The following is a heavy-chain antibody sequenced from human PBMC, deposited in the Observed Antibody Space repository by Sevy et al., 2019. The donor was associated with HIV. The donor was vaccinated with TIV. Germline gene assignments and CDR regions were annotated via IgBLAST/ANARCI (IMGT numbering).Heavy chain of an antibody. V-gene: IGHV3-48*02. D-gene: IGHD3-10*01. CDR3: ARDYKGDELAIDY. CDR1: GFTFSSYS. CDR2: INGGGRSI. Sequence: GGSLRLSCAASGFTFSSYSMNWVRQAPGKGLEWVSYINGGGRSIYYADSVKGRFTISRDNAKNSLYLQMNSLREEDTAVYYCARDYKGDELAIDYWGQGTLVTVSS. J-gene: IGHJ4*02.